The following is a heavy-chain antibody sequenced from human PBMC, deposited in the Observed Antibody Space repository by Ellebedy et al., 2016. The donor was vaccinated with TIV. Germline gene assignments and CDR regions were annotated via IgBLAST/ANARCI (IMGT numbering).Heavy chain of an antibody. V-gene: IGHV4-39*01. Sequence: MPSETLSLTCTVPGGSISSSSYYWCSIRQPPGKGLEWIGSIYYSGSTYYNPSLKSRVTISVDTSKNQFSLKLSSGTAADTAVYYCARSTMIVVVPFDYWGQGTLVTVSS. J-gene: IGHJ4*02. CDR2: IYYSGST. CDR1: GGSISSSSYY. CDR3: ARSTMIVVVPFDY. D-gene: IGHD3-22*01.